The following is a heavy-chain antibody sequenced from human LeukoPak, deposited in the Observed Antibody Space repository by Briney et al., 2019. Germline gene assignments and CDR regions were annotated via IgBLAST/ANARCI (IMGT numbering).Heavy chain of an antibody. D-gene: IGHD6-6*01. CDR2: ISSSSSTI. Sequence: GGSLRLSCAASGFTFSSYSMNWVRQAPGKGLEWVSYISSSSSTIYYADSVKGRFTISRDNAKNSLYLQMNSLRAEDTALYYCARARGFIAAPSYYYYYMDVWGKGTTVTVSS. V-gene: IGHV3-48*04. CDR3: ARARGFIAAPSYYYYYMDV. J-gene: IGHJ6*03. CDR1: GFTFSSYS.